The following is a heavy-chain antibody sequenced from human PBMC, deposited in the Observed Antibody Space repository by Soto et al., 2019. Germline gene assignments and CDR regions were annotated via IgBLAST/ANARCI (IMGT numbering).Heavy chain of an antibody. CDR2: ISSSSSDI. D-gene: IGHD3-22*01. CDR1: GFTFSSHS. J-gene: IGHJ4*02. V-gene: IGHV3-21*01. CDR3: ARGLMMGSGYSYYFDF. Sequence: EVQVVESGGGLVKPGGSLRLSCAASGFTFSSHSMNWVRQAPGKGLEWVASISSSSSDIYYADSVKGRFTISRDNGKNSMYLQMNSLRAEDTAVYYCARGLMMGSGYSYYFDFWGQGTLVTVSS.